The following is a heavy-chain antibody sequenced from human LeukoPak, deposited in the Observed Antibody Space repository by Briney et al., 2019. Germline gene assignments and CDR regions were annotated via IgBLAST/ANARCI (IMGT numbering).Heavy chain of an antibody. CDR1: GFTFSSYS. J-gene: IGHJ4*02. CDR3: ARDQKDSSGLYEDDY. Sequence: HAGGSLRLSCAASGFTFSSYSMNWVRQAPGKGLEWVSYISSSSSTIYYADSVKGRFTISRDNAKNSLYLQMNSLRAEDTAVYYCARDQKDSSGLYEDDYWGQGTLVTVSS. D-gene: IGHD6-19*01. CDR2: ISSSSSTI. V-gene: IGHV3-48*01.